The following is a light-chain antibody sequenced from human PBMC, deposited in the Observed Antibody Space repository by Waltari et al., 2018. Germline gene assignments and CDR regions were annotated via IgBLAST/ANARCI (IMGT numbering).Light chain of an antibody. CDR2: WAS. CDR1: QSVLCSSSKKSY. V-gene: IGKV4-1*01. Sequence: DIVMTQAPDPRAVSLGERATINCKSSQSVLCSSSKKSYLAWYQQKPGPPPKLFIYWASTRESGVPDRFSCSGSGTDFTLTISSLQAEAVAVYYCQQYFTTPWTFGQGTKVEIK. J-gene: IGKJ1*01. CDR3: QQYFTTPWT.